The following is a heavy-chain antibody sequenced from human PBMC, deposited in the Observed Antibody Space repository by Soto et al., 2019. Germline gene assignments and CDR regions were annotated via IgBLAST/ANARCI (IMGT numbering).Heavy chain of an antibody. CDR3: ARDRDYGDYPWSAFDI. V-gene: IGHV3-30-3*01. CDR2: ISYDGGNK. Sequence: QVQLVESGGGVVQPGRSLRLSCAASRLTFTTYAMHWVRQAPGKGLEWVAVISYDGGNKYYADSVKGRFTISRDNSENMLYLQMNSLRPEDTAMYYCARDRDYGDYPWSAFDIWGQGTMVTVSS. D-gene: IGHD4-17*01. J-gene: IGHJ3*02. CDR1: RLTFTTYA.